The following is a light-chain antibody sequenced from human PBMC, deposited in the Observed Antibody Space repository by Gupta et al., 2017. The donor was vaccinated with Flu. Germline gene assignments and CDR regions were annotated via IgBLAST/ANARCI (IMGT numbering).Light chain of an antibody. J-gene: IGLJ3*02. CDR2: RDD. CDR3: AAWDDSRSGWV. CDR1: SANIGSEY. Sequence: RVTISCSGSSANIGSEYVYWYQQLPGPAPKLLIYRDDKRSSGVPGRFSGSKSGTSAALAISGLRAEDEADYYCAAWDDSRSGWVFGGGTKLTVL. V-gene: IGLV1-47*01.